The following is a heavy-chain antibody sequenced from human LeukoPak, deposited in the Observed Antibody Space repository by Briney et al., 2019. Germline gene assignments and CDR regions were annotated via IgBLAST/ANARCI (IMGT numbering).Heavy chain of an antibody. CDR1: GFTFSSYA. Sequence: GGFLRLSCAASGFTFSSYAMSWVRQAPGKGLEWVSAISGSGGSTYYADSVKGRFTISRDNSKNTLYLQMNSLRAEDTAVYYCAKGFYRYLGANNWFDPWGQGTLVTVSS. J-gene: IGHJ5*02. D-gene: IGHD3-16*01. CDR3: AKGFYRYLGANNWFDP. V-gene: IGHV3-23*01. CDR2: ISGSGGST.